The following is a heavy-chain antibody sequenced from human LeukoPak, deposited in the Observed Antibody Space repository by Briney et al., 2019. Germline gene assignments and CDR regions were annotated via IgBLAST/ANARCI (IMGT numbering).Heavy chain of an antibody. J-gene: IGHJ3*02. V-gene: IGHV1-8*03. CDR3: AIYYYCSGSYYTPDAFDI. CDR1: GGTFSSYA. Sequence: ASVKVSCKASGGTFSSYAISWVRQAPGQGLEWMGWMNPNSGNTGYAQKFQGRVTITRNTSISTAYMELSSLRSEDTAVYYCAIYYYCSGSYYTPDAFDIWGQGTMVTVSS. D-gene: IGHD3-10*01. CDR2: MNPNSGNT.